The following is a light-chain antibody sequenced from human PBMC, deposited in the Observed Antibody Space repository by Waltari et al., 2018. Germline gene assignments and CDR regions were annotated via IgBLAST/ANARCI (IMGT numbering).Light chain of an antibody. CDR3: AAWDDSRSVV. Sequence: QSLLTQSPSASGTPGQRVSISCSGSSSNIGNNHVYWDQHFPGTAPSLLIHDRPRRPSGVPWRFSASKSGPSASLAISGLRSEDEADYYCAAWDDSRSVVFGGGTRLTVL. CDR2: DRP. V-gene: IGLV1-47*01. J-gene: IGLJ2*01. CDR1: SSNIGNNH.